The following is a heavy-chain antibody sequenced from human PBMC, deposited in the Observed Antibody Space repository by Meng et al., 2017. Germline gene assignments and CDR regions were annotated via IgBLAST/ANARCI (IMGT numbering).Heavy chain of an antibody. V-gene: IGHV4-39*02. CDR3: ARVSSTYTRSSDFGVGLGFYYFDY. CDR2: IFHTGST. Sequence: SETLSLTCTVSGASISSSTYYWGWIRQPPGKGLEWIGNIFHTGSTSYNPSLKNRGTISVDTSKNHFSLKLSSVTAADTAVYYCARVSSTYTRSSDFGVGLGFYYFDYWGQGTLVTVSS. J-gene: IGHJ4*02. D-gene: IGHD4/OR15-4a*01. CDR1: GASISSSTYY.